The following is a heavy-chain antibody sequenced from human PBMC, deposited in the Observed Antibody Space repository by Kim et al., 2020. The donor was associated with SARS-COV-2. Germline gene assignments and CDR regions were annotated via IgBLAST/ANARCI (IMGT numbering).Heavy chain of an antibody. J-gene: IGHJ6*02. D-gene: IGHD3-10*02. Sequence: GGSLRLSCEASGFTLNTYWINWVRQAPGKGLVWVSRINTGGSSTHYADSVKGRFTMSRDNAENTVILQMHSLRAEDTAVYYCARGMFASGFDVWGQGTTVTISS. CDR3: ARGMFASGFDV. CDR1: GFTLNTYW. CDR2: INTGGSST. V-gene: IGHV3-74*01.